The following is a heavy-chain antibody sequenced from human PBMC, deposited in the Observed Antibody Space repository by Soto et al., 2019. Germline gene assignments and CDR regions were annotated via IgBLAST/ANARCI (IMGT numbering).Heavy chain of an antibody. CDR1: GFTFSDYY. V-gene: IGHV3-11*06. CDR2: ISSMSTYS. D-gene: IGHD1-1*01. J-gene: IGHJ6*02. CDR3: ARGGDTTLALYGMDV. Sequence: GGALRLSCVASGFTFSDYYMNWVRQAPGKGLEWVSDISSMSTYSKYADSVKGRFTISRDNAKKSLYLQMTSLRAEDTAVYYCARGGDTTLALYGMDVWGQGTTVTVSS.